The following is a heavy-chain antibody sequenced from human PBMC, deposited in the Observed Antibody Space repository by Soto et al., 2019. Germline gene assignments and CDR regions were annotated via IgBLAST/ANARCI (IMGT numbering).Heavy chain of an antibody. CDR2: IYYSGST. Sequence: PTETLSLTCTVSGGSISSGGYYWSWIRQHPGKGLEWIGYIYYSGSTYYNPSLKSRVTISVDTSKNQFSLKLSSVTAADTAVYYCARGYYYYDSSGYYCFWFDPWGQGTLVTVSS. CDR3: ARGYYYYDSSGYYCFWFDP. CDR1: GGSISSGGYY. J-gene: IGHJ5*02. V-gene: IGHV4-31*03. D-gene: IGHD3-22*01.